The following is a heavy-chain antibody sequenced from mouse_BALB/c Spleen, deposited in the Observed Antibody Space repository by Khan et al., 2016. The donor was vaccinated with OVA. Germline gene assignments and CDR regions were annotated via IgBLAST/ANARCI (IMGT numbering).Heavy chain of an antibody. CDR1: GFAFSNYT. V-gene: IGHV5-12-2*01. Sequence: EVELVESGGGVVQPGGSLKLSCVASGFAFSNYTMSWIRQTPEKRLEWVAFISHGGSRIYYPDTLKGRFTSSRDNAKNALYLQMSSLKSADTAMYYCVRTSTTEYSYGMDYWGQGTSVTVSS. CDR3: VRTSTTEYSYGMDY. D-gene: IGHD1-1*01. CDR2: ISHGGSRI. J-gene: IGHJ4*01.